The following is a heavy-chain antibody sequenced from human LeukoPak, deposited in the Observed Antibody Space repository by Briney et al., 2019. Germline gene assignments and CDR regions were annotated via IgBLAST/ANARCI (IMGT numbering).Heavy chain of an antibody. Sequence: GGSLRLSCAGFGFTFSRYAMSWVRQAPGKGLEWVSAISGGGSDTYYADSVKGRFTISRDNAKNSLYLLMDSLRAEDTAVYYCASAARQRWLQIDYWGQGTLVTVSP. J-gene: IGHJ4*02. CDR2: ISGGGSDT. V-gene: IGHV3-23*01. CDR1: GFTFSRYA. D-gene: IGHD5-24*01. CDR3: ASAARQRWLQIDY.